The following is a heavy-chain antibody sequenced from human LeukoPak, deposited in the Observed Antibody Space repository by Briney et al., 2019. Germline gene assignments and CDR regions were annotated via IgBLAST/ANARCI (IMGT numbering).Heavy chain of an antibody. CDR2: IIPILGIA. V-gene: IGHV1-69*04. D-gene: IGHD6-13*01. J-gene: IGHJ5*02. Sequence: GASVKVSCKASGGTFSSYAISWVRQAPGQGLEWMGRIIPILGIANYAQKFQGRVTITADKSTSTAYMELSSLRSEDTAVYYCARDLRHPAAAGRLNWFDPWGQGTLVTVSS. CDR1: GGTFSSYA. CDR3: ARDLRHPAAAGRLNWFDP.